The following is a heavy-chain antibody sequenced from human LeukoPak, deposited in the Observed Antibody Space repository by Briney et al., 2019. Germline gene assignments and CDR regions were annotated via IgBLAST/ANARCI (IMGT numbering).Heavy chain of an antibody. V-gene: IGHV3-21*01. CDR3: ARDSGGWYYFDY. D-gene: IGHD6-19*01. CDR2: ISSSSSYI. Sequence: PGGSLRLSCAASGFTFSSYSTNWVRQAPGKGLEWVSSISSSSSYIYYADSVKGRFTISRDSAKNSLYLQMNSLRAEDTAVYYCARDSGGWYYFDYWGQGTLVTVSS. CDR1: GFTFSSYS. J-gene: IGHJ4*02.